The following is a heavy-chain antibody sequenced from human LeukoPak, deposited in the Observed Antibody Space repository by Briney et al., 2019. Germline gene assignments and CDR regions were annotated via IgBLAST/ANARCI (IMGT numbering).Heavy chain of an antibody. V-gene: IGHV3-23*01. J-gene: IGHJ4*02. CDR1: GFTFSTYA. D-gene: IGHD3-22*01. CDR3: AKAMYYYDRSGYAAAYYFDY. Sequence: GGSLRLSCAASGFTFSTYAMSWVRQAPGKGLEWISGIGGSDGSRYYADSVKGRFIISRDNSKNTLYLHMNSLSADDTAVYYCAKAMYYYDRSGYAAAYYFDYWGQGTLVTVSS. CDR2: IGGSDGSR.